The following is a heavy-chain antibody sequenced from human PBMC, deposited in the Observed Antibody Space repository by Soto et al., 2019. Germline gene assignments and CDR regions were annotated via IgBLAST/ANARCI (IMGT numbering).Heavy chain of an antibody. V-gene: IGHV3-7*04. J-gene: IGHJ4*02. CDR2: IKQDGSEQ. CDR3: VGGSGWLPDF. Sequence: EVQLVESGGGLVQPGGSLRLSCAASGFFFSSYWMNWVRQAPGKGLEWVANIKQDGSEQFYVDSVKGRFTITRDNAKNSLYLQIDSHRDDDTAVYYCVGGSGWLPDFWGQGTLVTVSP. D-gene: IGHD6-19*01. CDR1: GFFFSSYW.